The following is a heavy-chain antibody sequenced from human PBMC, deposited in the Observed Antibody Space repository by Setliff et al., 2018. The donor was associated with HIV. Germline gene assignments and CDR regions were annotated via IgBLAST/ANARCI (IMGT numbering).Heavy chain of an antibody. Sequence: TLSLTCAVYGGSFSDYYWTWIRQSSGKGLEWIGEINHRGSTNYNPSLKSRVTVSVDTSKNQFSLKLGSVTAADTAVYYCARESPSSSWFYFDFWGQGTLVTVSS. D-gene: IGHD6-13*01. J-gene: IGHJ4*02. V-gene: IGHV4-34*01. CDR1: GGSFSDYY. CDR3: ARESPSSSWFYFDF. CDR2: INHRGST.